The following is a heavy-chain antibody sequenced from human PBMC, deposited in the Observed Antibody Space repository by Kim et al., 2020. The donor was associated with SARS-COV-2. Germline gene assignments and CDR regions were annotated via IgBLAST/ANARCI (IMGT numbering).Heavy chain of an antibody. D-gene: IGHD3-22*01. CDR3: ARDGRANYYDSSYDAFDI. CDR2: TYYRSKWYN. J-gene: IGHJ3*02. Sequence: SQTLSLTCAISGDSVSSNSAAWNWIRQSPSRGLEWLGRTYYRSKWYNDYAVSVKSRITINPDTSKNQFSLQLNSVTPEDTAVYYCARDGRANYYDSSYDAFDIWGQGTMVTVSS. V-gene: IGHV6-1*01. CDR1: GDSVSSNSAA.